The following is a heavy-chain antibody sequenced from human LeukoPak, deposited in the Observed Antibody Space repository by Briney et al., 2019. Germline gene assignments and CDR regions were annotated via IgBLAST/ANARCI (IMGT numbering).Heavy chain of an antibody. J-gene: IGHJ4*02. V-gene: IGHV3-53*01. CDR1: GFTVSIYY. D-gene: IGHD2-2*01. Sequence: PGGSLRLSCAASGFTVSIYYMSWVRQAPGKGLEWVSVIYSGGNTYYADSVKGRFTISRDNSKNTVYLQMNSLRAEDTAVYYCARGETSSYDYWGQGTLVTVSS. CDR3: ARGETSSYDY. CDR2: IYSGGNT.